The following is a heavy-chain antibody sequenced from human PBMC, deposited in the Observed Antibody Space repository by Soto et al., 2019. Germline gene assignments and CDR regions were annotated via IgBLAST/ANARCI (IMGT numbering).Heavy chain of an antibody. CDR1: GFTFSGSA. J-gene: IGHJ4*02. CDR3: SRLWAGGDDSDSPTYYLDY. D-gene: IGHD1-26*01. Sequence: EVQLVESGGGLVQPGGSVIISCAASGFTFSGSAIHWVRQASGKGLEWVGRIKARSYNYATAYTASLKGRFTISRDDSKNTAYLQMNSLKNEETAVYFGSRLWAGGDDSDSPTYYLDYWGQGTLVTVSS. V-gene: IGHV3-73*02. CDR2: IKARSYNYAT.